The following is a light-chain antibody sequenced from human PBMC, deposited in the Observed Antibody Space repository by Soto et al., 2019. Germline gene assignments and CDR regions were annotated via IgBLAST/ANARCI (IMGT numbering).Light chain of an antibody. Sequence: VLTQSPGTLSLSPGERATLSCRASQNIATQFFTWYQQRPGQAPRVIIYGTSTRATGIPDRFSGSGSGTDLTLTISRLEPEDFAVYYWEQYSSSSVYTFGQWTKLEIK. CDR1: QNIATQF. V-gene: IGKV3-20*01. J-gene: IGKJ2*01. CDR2: GTS. CDR3: EQYSSSSVYT.